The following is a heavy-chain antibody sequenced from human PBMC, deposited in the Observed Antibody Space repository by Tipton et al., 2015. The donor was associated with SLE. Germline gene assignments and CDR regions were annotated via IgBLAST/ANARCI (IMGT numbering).Heavy chain of an antibody. V-gene: IGHV4-34*01. CDR2: INQSGST. D-gene: IGHD1-1*01. CDR3: AIGTRWFDP. CDR1: GGSFSVCY. Sequence: TLSLTCAVYGGSFSVCYWSWIRQSPGKGLEWVGEINQSGSTNYNPSLKGRVTISVDTSKNQFSLKMKSVTAADTAVYYCAIGTRWFDPWGQGSLVTVSS. J-gene: IGHJ5*02.